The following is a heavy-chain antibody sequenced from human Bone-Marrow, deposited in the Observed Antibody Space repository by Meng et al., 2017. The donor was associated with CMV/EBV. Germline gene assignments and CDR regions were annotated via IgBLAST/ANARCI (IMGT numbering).Heavy chain of an antibody. J-gene: IGHJ6*02. Sequence: GESLKISCAASGFTFSGSAMHWVRQASGKGLEWVGRIRSKANSYATAYAASVKGRFTISRDDSKNTAYLEMNSLKTEDTAVYYCTRGSSSGNYYGMDVCGQGTTVTVSS. CDR3: TRGSSSGNYYGMDV. CDR2: IRSKANSYAT. V-gene: IGHV3-73*01. CDR1: GFTFSGSA. D-gene: IGHD6-13*01.